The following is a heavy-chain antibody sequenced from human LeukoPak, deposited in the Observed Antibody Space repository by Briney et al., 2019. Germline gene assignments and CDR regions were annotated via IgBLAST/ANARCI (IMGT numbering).Heavy chain of an antibody. CDR1: GGTFSSYT. V-gene: IGHV1-69*04. Sequence: SVKVSCKASGGTFSSYTISWVRQAPGQGLEWMGGIIPILGIANYAQKFQGRVTITADKSTSTAYMELSSLRSEDTAVYYCAGDPYCSSTSCYKWFDPWGQGTLVTVSS. J-gene: IGHJ5*02. CDR2: IIPILGIA. CDR3: AGDPYCSSTSCYKWFDP. D-gene: IGHD2-2*02.